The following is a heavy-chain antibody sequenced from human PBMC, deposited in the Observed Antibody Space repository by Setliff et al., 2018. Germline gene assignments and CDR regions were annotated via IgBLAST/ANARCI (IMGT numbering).Heavy chain of an antibody. J-gene: IGHJ3*02. Sequence: SETLSLTCTVSGGSISSGGYYWSWIRQPPGKGLEWIGYIHYSGTTNYNPSLKSRVTMSLDTSKNQFSLKLSSVTAADTAVYYCGRSYYDSSGYSLMLFDIWGQGTKVTVSS. CDR1: GGSISSGGYY. V-gene: IGHV4-61*08. CDR2: IHYSGTT. D-gene: IGHD3-22*01. CDR3: GRSYYDSSGYSLMLFDI.